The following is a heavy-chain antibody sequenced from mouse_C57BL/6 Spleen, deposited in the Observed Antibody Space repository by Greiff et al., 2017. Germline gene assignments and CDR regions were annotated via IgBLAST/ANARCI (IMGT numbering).Heavy chain of an antibody. CDR3: TTFITTVVAHFDY. Sequence: EVQLVESGAELVRPGASVKLSCTASGFNIKDDYMHWVKQRPEQGLEWIGWIDPENGDTEYASKFPGKATITADTSSNTSYLQLRRLPSEDTAVYYCTTFITTVVAHFDYGGQGTTLTVSS. D-gene: IGHD1-1*01. CDR1: GFNIKDDY. J-gene: IGHJ2*01. CDR2: IDPENGDT. V-gene: IGHV14-4*01.